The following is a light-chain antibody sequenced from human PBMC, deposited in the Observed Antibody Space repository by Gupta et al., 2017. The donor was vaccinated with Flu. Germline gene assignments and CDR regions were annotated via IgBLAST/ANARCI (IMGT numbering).Light chain of an antibody. CDR3: QQYGSSAGLT. Sequence: SATLSCRASQSVTSTHLAWYQQRPGQAPRLLIYDASTRAAGIPDRFSGSGYGTDFSLTINRVESEDVGLYYCQQYGSSAGLTFGGGTKVEI. J-gene: IGKJ4*01. CDR1: QSVTSTH. CDR2: DAS. V-gene: IGKV3-20*01.